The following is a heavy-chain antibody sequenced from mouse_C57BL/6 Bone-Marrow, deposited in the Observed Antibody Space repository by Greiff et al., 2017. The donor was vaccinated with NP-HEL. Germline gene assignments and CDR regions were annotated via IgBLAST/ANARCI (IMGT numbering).Heavy chain of an antibody. CDR1: GYTFTNYW. Sequence: QVQLQQSGAELVRPGTSVKMSCKASGYTFTNYWIGWAKQRPGHGLEWIGDIYPGGGYTNYNEKFKGKATLTADNSSSTTYMQFSSLTSEDSAIYYCARGDYAFDYWGQGTTLTVSS. D-gene: IGHD2-4*01. J-gene: IGHJ2*01. V-gene: IGHV1-63*01. CDR3: ARGDYAFDY. CDR2: IYPGGGYT.